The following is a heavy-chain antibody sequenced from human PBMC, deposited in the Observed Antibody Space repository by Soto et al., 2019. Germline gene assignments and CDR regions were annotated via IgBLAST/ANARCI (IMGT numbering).Heavy chain of an antibody. Sequence: PSETLSLTCTVSGGSISSYYWSWIRQPPGKGLEWIGYIYYSGSTNYNPSLKSRVTISVDTSKNQFSLKLSSVTAADTAVYYCTRHVQYYDSSGYHYYFDYWGREPWSPSPQ. CDR1: GGSISSYY. CDR3: TRHVQYYDSSGYHYYFDY. D-gene: IGHD3-22*01. V-gene: IGHV4-59*01. J-gene: IGHJ4*02. CDR2: IYYSGST.